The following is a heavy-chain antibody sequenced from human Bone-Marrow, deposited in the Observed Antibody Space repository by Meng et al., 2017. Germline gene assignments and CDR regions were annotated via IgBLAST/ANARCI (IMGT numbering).Heavy chain of an antibody. CDR2: INHSGST. CDR1: GGSFSGYY. Sequence: RLTRWGARILKPSEPLPLTCAVYGGSFSGYYWSWIRQPPGKGLEWIGEINHSGSTNYNPSLKSRVTISVDTSKNQFSLKLSSVTVADTAVYYCASGYCSGGSCQVGWFDPWGQGTLVTVSS. CDR3: ASGYCSGGSCQVGWFDP. V-gene: IGHV4-34*01. J-gene: IGHJ5*02. D-gene: IGHD2-15*01.